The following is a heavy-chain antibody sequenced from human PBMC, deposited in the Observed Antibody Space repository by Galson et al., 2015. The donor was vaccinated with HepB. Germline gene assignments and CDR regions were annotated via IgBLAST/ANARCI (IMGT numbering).Heavy chain of an antibody. Sequence: GSISSSSYYWGWIRQPPGKGLEWIGSIYYSGSTYYNPSLKSRVTISVDTSKNQFSLKLSSVTAADTAVYYCSAYYYGSGSSGMDVWGQGTTVTVSS. D-gene: IGHD3-10*01. CDR2: IYYSGST. CDR1: GSISSSSYY. CDR3: SAYYYGSGSSGMDV. V-gene: IGHV4-39*01. J-gene: IGHJ6*02.